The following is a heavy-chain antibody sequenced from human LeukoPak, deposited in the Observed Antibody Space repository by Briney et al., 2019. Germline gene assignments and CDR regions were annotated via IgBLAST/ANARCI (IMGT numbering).Heavy chain of an antibody. CDR3: VKRNGYNHFDY. CDR1: GFTFSSYA. CDR2: ISSNGGST. J-gene: IGHJ4*02. V-gene: IGHV3-64D*06. D-gene: IGHD5-24*01. Sequence: GGSLRLSCSASGFTFSSYAMHWVRQAPGKGLEYVSAISSNGGSTYYADSVKGRFTISRGNSKNTLYLQMSSLRAEDTAVYYCVKRNGYNHFDYWGQGTLVTVSS.